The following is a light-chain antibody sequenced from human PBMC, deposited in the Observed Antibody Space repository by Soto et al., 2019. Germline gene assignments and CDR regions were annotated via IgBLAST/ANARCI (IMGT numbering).Light chain of an antibody. CDR2: KVS. CDR3: QHYNSYSEA. V-gene: IGKV1-5*03. Sequence: DIQMTQSPSTLSASVLDRVTITCRASQSISTSLAWYRQQPGKAPELLIYKVSTLQSGFPSRFSGSGSGTEFTLTISSLQPDDFATYYCQHYNSYSEAFGQGTKVDIK. CDR1: QSISTS. J-gene: IGKJ1*01.